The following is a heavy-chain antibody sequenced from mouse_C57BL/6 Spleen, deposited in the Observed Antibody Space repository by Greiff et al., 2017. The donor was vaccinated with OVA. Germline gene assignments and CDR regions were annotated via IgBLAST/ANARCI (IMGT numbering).Heavy chain of an antibody. CDR1: GFTFSNYW. CDR3: TGSALYAMDY. J-gene: IGHJ4*01. CDR2: IRLKSDNYAT. V-gene: IGHV6-3*01. Sequence: EVQLQESGGGLVQPGGSMKLSCVASGFTFSNYWMNWVRQSPEKGLEWVAQIRLKSDNYATHYAESVKGRFTISRDDSKSSVYLQMNNLRAEDTGIYYCTGSALYAMDYWGQGTSVTVSS.